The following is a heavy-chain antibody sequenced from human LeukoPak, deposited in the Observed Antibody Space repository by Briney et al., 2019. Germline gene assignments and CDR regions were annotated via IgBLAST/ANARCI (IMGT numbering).Heavy chain of an antibody. CDR3: ARSSYDYGGIEGPFDY. D-gene: IGHD4-23*01. CDR1: GFTLTYYA. V-gene: IGHV3-30*01. Sequence: GRSLRPSCAASGFTLTYYAMHWVRQAPGKGLEWVAVTSYDGNKKYYADSVKGRFTISRDSSKNTLYLQMNSLRAEDTAVYYCARSSYDYGGIEGPFDYWGQGTLVTVSS. J-gene: IGHJ4*02. CDR2: TSYDGNKK.